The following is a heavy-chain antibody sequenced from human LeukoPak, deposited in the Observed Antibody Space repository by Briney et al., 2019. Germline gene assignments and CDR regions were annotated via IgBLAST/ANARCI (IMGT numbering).Heavy chain of an antibody. V-gene: IGHV3-23*01. CDR2: ISGSGGST. J-gene: IGHJ5*02. D-gene: IGHD6-6*01. CDR1: GFTFSSYG. CDR3: AKDNSSAPENWFDP. Sequence: PGGSLRLSCAASGFTFSSYGMHWVRQAPGKGLGWVSAISGSGGSTYYADSVKGRFTISRDNSKSTLYLQMNSLRAEDTAVYYCAKDNSSAPENWFDPWGQGTLVTVSS.